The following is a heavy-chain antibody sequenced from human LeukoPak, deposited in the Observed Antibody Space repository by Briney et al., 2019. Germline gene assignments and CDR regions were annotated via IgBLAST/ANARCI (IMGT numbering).Heavy chain of an antibody. V-gene: IGHV4-38-2*02. CDR1: GDSISSGNY. CDR3: ARYHNGYDDY. D-gene: IGHD5-12*01. J-gene: IGHJ4*02. CDR2: IFHTGST. Sequence: SETLSLTCTVSGDSISSGNYWGWIRQPPGKGLEWIGSIFHTGSTYYNPSLKSRVTISLDRSKNQFSLKLSSVTDADTAIYYCARYHNGYDDYWGQGSLVTVSS.